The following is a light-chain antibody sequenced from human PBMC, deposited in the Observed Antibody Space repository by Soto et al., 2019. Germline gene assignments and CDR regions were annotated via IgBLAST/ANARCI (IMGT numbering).Light chain of an antibody. CDR2: GAS. CDR1: ASVSSN. CDR3: HQNNNWPRT. J-gene: IGKJ1*01. Sequence: EIVMTQSPATLSVSPGERATLSCSASASVSSNLVWYQQKPGQAPRLLIYGASTRASGIPARFSGSGSGTDFALTISSLQSEDFAVYYCHQNNNWPRTFGQGTKVEIK. V-gene: IGKV3-15*01.